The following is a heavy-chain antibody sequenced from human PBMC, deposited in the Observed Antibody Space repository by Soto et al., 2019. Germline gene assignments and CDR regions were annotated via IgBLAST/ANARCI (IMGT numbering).Heavy chain of an antibody. V-gene: IGHV4-4*07. Sequence: QVQLQESGPGLVKPSETLSLTCTVSGGSISSYYWSWIRQPAGKGLEWIGRIYTSGSTNYNPSPKSRVTMSVDTSKNQFSLKLSSVTAADTAVYYCARAIRITGTTMDWFDPWGQGTLVTVSS. J-gene: IGHJ5*02. CDR1: GGSISSYY. D-gene: IGHD1-7*01. CDR2: IYTSGST. CDR3: ARAIRITGTTMDWFDP.